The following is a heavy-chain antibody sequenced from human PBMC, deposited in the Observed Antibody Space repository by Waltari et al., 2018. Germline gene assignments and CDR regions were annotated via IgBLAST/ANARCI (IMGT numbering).Heavy chain of an antibody. J-gene: IGHJ4*02. D-gene: IGHD6-13*01. Sequence: QVQLVQSGAAVKKPGSSVKVSCKASGRTFSSYAISWVRQAPGQGVEWMGGIIPNLGIANYAQKFQGRVTITADKSTSTAYMELSSLRSEDTAVYYSARDAAAGYYFDYWGQGTLVTVSS. V-gene: IGHV1-69*10. CDR2: IIPNLGIA. CDR3: ARDAAAGYYFDY. CDR1: GRTFSSYA.